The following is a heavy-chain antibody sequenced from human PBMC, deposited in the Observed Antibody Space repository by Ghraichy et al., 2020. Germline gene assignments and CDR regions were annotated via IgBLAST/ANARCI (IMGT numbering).Heavy chain of an antibody. J-gene: IGHJ6*03. CDR2: ISYDGSNK. V-gene: IGHV3-30*04. CDR1: GFTFSSYA. CDR3: ARDYKIAAAGTEPEDYYYYYMDV. D-gene: IGHD6-13*01. Sequence: GVLRLSCAASGFTFSSYAMHWVRQAPGKGLEWVAVISYDGSNKYYADSVKGRFTISRDNSKNTLYLQMNSLRAEDTAVYYCARDYKIAAAGTEPEDYYYYYMDVWGKGTTVTVSS.